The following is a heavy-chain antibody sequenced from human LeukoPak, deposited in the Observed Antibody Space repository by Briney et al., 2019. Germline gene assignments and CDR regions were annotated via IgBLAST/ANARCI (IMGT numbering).Heavy chain of an antibody. Sequence: GGSLRLSCAASGFTFNSYAMTWVRQAPGKGLEWVSAISGSGGSTHYADSVKGRFPISRDNSKNTLYLQMNSLRAEDTAVYYCAKVPYGSGSYSALDYWGQGTLVTVS. CDR3: AKVPYGSGSYSALDY. CDR1: GFTFNSYA. J-gene: IGHJ4*02. D-gene: IGHD3-10*01. V-gene: IGHV3-23*01. CDR2: ISGSGGST.